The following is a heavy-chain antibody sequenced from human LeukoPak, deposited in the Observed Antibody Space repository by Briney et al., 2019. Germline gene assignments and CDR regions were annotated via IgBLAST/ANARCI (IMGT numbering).Heavy chain of an antibody. CDR3: ARGARELDY. CDR2: ISFDGTNE. D-gene: IGHD1-1*01. CDR1: GFTFSSYA. J-gene: IGHJ4*02. Sequence: GGSLRLSCAASGFTFSSYAMRWVRQAPGKGLEWMTLISFDGTNEEYAESVMGRFTISRDNSRNTIYLQLNSLTSDDTAVYFCARGARELDYWGQGTLVIVSS. V-gene: IGHV3-30*04.